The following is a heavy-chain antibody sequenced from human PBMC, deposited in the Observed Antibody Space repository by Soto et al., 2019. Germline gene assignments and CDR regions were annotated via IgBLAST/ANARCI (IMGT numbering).Heavy chain of an antibody. CDR3: AREPLDGMDV. V-gene: IGHV4-30-4*01. J-gene: IGHJ6*02. CDR2: IYHTGNT. Sequence: HVQLHQSGPRLVKPSQTLSLECSVIGGSVNTGDNYWSWVRQSPGRGLEWIGYIYHTGNTFYNPVLENRVTMSVDASTNQFSLTLTSVTAADTAVYFCAREPLDGMDVWGQGTNVTVSS. CDR1: GGSVNTGDNY.